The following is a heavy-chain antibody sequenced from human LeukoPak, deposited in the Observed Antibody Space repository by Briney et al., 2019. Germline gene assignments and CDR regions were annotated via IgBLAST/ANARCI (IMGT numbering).Heavy chain of an antibody. J-gene: IGHJ4*02. CDR2: IIPIFGTA. Sequence: SVKVSCKASGGTFSSYAISWVRQAPGQGLEWMGRIIPIFGTANYAQKFQGRVTITTGESTSAAYMELSSLRSEDTAVYYCARDRRYGSGSYLEHYFDYWGQGTLVTDSS. V-gene: IGHV1-69*05. CDR3: ARDRRYGSGSYLEHYFDY. CDR1: GGTFSSYA. D-gene: IGHD3-10*01.